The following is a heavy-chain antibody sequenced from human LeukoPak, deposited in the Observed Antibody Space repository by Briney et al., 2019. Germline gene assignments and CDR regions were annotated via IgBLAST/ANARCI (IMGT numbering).Heavy chain of an antibody. V-gene: IGHV1-2*02. CDR2: INPNSGGT. J-gene: IGHJ5*02. CDR3: VRGGITIFGVGREDWFDP. D-gene: IGHD3-3*01. CDR1: GYTFTGYY. Sequence: ASVKVSCKASGYTFTGYYMHWVRQAPGQGLEWMGWINPNSGGTNYAQKLQGRVTMTTDTSTSTAYMELRSLRSDDTAVYYCVRGGITIFGVGREDWFDPWGQGTLVTVSS.